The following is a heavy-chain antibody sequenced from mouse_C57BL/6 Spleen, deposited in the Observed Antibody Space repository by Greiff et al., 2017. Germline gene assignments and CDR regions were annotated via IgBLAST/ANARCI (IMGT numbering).Heavy chain of an antibody. Sequence: VKLQQSGAELAKPGASVKLSCKASGYTFTSYWLHWVKQRPGPGLEWIGYINPSSGYTKYNQKFKDKATFTADKSSSTSYMQLSSLTYEDSAVYYCARSGGYCNPFDYWGQGTTLTVSS. J-gene: IGHJ2*01. CDR3: ARSGGYCNPFDY. CDR1: GYTFTSYW. CDR2: INPSSGYT. D-gene: IGHD2-1*01. V-gene: IGHV1-7*01.